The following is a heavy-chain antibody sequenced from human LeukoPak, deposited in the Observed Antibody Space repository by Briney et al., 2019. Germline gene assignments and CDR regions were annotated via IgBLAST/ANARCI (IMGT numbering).Heavy chain of an antibody. D-gene: IGHD1-26*01. CDR1: GGSISSYY. CDR2: IYYSGST. CDR3: ARSGVGATSFDY. J-gene: IGHJ4*02. Sequence: SETLSLTCTVSGGSISSYYWSWIRQPPGKGLEWIGYIYYSGSTNYNPSLKSRVTISVDTSKNQFSLKLSSVIAADTGVYYCARSGVGATSFDYWGQGTLVTVSS. V-gene: IGHV4-59*01.